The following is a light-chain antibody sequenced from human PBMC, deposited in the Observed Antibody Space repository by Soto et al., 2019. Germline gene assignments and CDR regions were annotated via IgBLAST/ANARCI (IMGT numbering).Light chain of an antibody. V-gene: IGLV3-21*04. CDR3: QVWDTNNDHAV. J-gene: IGLJ2*01. CDR1: NIGSES. CDR2: YDR. Sequence: SYELTQPPSVSVAPGKTARITFGEDNIGSESVHWYQQRPGQAPVLVIYYDRERPSGIPERFSGSNSGNTATLTISRVEAGDEADYYCQVWDTNNDHAVFGGGTKLTVL.